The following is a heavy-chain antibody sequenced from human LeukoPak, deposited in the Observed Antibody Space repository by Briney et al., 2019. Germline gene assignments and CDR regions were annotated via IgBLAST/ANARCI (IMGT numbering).Heavy chain of an antibody. D-gene: IGHD3-3*01. Sequence: SETLSLTCTVSGGSTSNYFCTWLRQSAGKGLEWIGRIHTSGSTNYNPSLKGRVSMSVDTSKNRFSLKLGSVTAADTAVYYCARDPEGHGYYFDYWGQGALVTVSS. V-gene: IGHV4-4*07. CDR1: GGSTSNYF. CDR3: ARDPEGHGYYFDY. CDR2: IHTSGST. J-gene: IGHJ4*02.